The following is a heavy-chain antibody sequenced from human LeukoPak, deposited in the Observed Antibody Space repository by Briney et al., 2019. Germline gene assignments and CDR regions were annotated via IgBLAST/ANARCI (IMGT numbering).Heavy chain of an antibody. Sequence: AASVKVSCKASGYTFTSYGISWVRQAPGHGHERMGWISAYNGNTNYAQKPQGRVTMTTDTSTSTAYMELRSLRSDDTAVYYCARVGFLEWLLDYWGQGTLVTVSS. D-gene: IGHD3-3*01. V-gene: IGHV1-18*01. CDR3: ARVGFLEWLLDY. CDR2: ISAYNGNT. CDR1: GYTFTSYG. J-gene: IGHJ4*02.